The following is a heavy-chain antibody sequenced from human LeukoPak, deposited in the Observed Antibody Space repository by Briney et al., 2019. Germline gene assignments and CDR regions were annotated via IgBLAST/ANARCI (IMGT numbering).Heavy chain of an antibody. J-gene: IGHJ4*02. V-gene: IGHV3-64D*06. Sequence: GGSLRLSCSASGFTFSSSAMYWVRQAPGKGMEYVSAISSDGSSTFYADSVKGRFTISRDNSKKMLYLQMSSLRADDTAVYYCVKTLKYYGSGRGLFDSWGQGTLVTVSS. CDR2: ISSDGSST. CDR3: VKTLKYYGSGRGLFDS. D-gene: IGHD3-10*01. CDR1: GFTFSSSA.